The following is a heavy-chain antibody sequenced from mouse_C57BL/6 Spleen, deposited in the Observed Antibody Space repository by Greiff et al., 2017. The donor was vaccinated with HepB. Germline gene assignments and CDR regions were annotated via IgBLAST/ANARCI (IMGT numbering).Heavy chain of an antibody. J-gene: IGHJ1*03. V-gene: IGHV1-61*01. CDR2: IYPSDSET. D-gene: IGHD1-1*01. CDR1: GYTFTSYW. Sequence: VQLQQPGAELVRPGSSVKLSCKASGYTFTSYWMDWVKQRPGQGLEWIGNIYPSDSETHYNQKFKDKATLTVDKSSSTAYMQLSSLTSEDSAVYYCARTYGSSERYFDVWGTGTTVTVSS. CDR3: ARTYGSSERYFDV.